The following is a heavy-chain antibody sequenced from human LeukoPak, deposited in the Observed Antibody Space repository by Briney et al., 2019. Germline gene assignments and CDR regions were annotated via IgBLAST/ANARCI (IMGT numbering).Heavy chain of an antibody. CDR2: IYYSGST. CDR3: ARVGVSGSYYYAMDV. Sequence: SETLSLTCTVSAVSISSYYWSWIRQPPGKGLEWIGYIYYSGSTNYNPSLKSRVTISVDTSKNQFSLKLSSVTAADTAVYYCARVGVSGSYYYAMDVWGQGTTVTVSS. V-gene: IGHV4-59*01. CDR1: AVSISSYY. J-gene: IGHJ6*02. D-gene: IGHD3-10*01.